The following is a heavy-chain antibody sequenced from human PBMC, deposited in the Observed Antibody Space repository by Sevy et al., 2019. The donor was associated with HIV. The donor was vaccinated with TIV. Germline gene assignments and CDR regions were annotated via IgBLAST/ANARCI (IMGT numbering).Heavy chain of an antibody. CDR3: TRVLGTISPYYYYGLDV. Sequence: GGSLRLSCTGSGFTFGDYAMSWIRQAPGKGLEWVGFIRSQTYGGTTEYAASVKGRFTTSRDNSKSIAYLQMNSLKTEDTAVYYCTRVLGTISPYYYYGLDVWGQGTTVTVSS. D-gene: IGHD3-3*01. J-gene: IGHJ6*02. CDR2: IRSQTYGGTT. V-gene: IGHV3-49*03. CDR1: GFTFGDYA.